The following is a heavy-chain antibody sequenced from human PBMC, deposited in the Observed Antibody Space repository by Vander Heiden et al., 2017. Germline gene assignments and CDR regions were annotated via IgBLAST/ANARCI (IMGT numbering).Heavy chain of an antibody. Sequence: EVQLVESGGGLVQPGGSLRLSCAAAGFTFSSYDMHWVRQATGKGLEWVSAIGTAGDTDDPGSVKGRFTISRENAKNSLYIKMNSLRAGDTAVDDCARVGYGMDVWGQGTTVTVYS. CDR3: ARVGYGMDV. D-gene: IGHD6-13*01. CDR1: GFTFSSYD. CDR2: IGTAGDT. J-gene: IGHJ6*02. V-gene: IGHV3-13*01.